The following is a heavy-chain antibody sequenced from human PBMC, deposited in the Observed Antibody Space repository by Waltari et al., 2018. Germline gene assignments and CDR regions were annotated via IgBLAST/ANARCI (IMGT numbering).Heavy chain of an antibody. V-gene: IGHV3-49*04. Sequence: EVQLVESGGGLVQPGRTLSLSCTASGFTFGDYAMSWVRQAPGKGLEWVGFIRSKAYGGTTEYAASVKGRFTISRDDSKSIAYLQMNSLKTEDTAVYYCTRVDSIAAAPDYWGQGTLVTVSS. CDR2: IRSKAYGGTT. J-gene: IGHJ4*02. CDR3: TRVDSIAAAPDY. D-gene: IGHD6-13*01. CDR1: GFTFGDYA.